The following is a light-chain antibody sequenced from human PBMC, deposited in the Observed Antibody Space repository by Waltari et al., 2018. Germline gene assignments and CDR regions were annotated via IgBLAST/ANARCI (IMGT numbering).Light chain of an antibody. J-gene: IGLJ3*02. V-gene: IGLV1-40*01. CDR1: SSNSRAGYD. Sequence: SGLTQPPSVSAAPGQRVTISCPGCSSNSRAGYDVHWYQLLPGTTPKLLSYDNSNRPSGVHDRFSGSKSGTSASLAITGLQAEDEADYYCQSYDSSLSGSVFGGGTKLTVL. CDR3: QSYDSSLSGSV. CDR2: DNS.